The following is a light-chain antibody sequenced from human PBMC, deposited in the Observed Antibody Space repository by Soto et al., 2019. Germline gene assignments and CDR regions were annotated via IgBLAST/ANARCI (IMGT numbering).Light chain of an antibody. CDR2: VNSDGSH. Sequence: QAVVTQSPSASASLGASVKLTCTLSSGHSSYAIAWHQQQAEKGPRYLMKVNSDGSHSKGDGIPDRFSGSSSGAERYLTISSLQSEDEADYYCQTWGTGIWVFGGGTKLTVL. CDR1: SGHSSYA. CDR3: QTWGTGIWV. J-gene: IGLJ3*02. V-gene: IGLV4-69*01.